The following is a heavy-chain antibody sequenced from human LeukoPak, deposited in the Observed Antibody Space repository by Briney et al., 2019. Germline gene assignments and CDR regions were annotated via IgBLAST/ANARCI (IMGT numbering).Heavy chain of an antibody. CDR2: INPNSGGT. Sequence: GASVKVSCKASGYTFTGYYMHWVRQAPGRGLEWMGRINPNSGGTNYAQKFQGRVTMTRDTSISTAYMELSRLRSDDTAVYYCARMYGSGSYLALDYWGQGTLVTVSS. J-gene: IGHJ4*02. CDR1: GYTFTGYY. V-gene: IGHV1-2*06. D-gene: IGHD3-10*01. CDR3: ARMYGSGSYLALDY.